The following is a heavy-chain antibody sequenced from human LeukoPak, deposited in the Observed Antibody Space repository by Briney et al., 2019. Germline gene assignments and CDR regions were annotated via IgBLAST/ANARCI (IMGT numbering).Heavy chain of an antibody. J-gene: IGHJ6*02. D-gene: IGHD3-3*01. V-gene: IGHV3-66*01. CDR1: GFTVSSNY. Sequence: GGSLRLSCAASGFTVSSNYMSWVRQAPGKGLEWVSVIYSGGSTYYADSVKGRFTISRDNSKNTLYLQMNSLRAEDTAVYYCARGRDLWSGYSPRYYGMDVWGQGTTVTVSS. CDR3: ARGRDLWSGYSPRYYGMDV. CDR2: IYSGGST.